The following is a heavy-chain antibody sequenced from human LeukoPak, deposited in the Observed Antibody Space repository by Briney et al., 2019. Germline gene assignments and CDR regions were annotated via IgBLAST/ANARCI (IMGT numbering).Heavy chain of an antibody. D-gene: IGHD2-2*02. V-gene: IGHV3-20*04. J-gene: IGHJ4*02. CDR3: AREGIFCSSTSCYTVSLYYFDY. CDR1: GFTFDDYG. Sequence: GFLRLSCAASGFTFDDYGMSWVRQAPGKGLEWVSGINWNGGSTGYADSVKGRFTISRDNAKNSLYLQMNSLRAEDTALYYCAREGIFCSSTSCYTVSLYYFDYWGQGTLVTVSS. CDR2: INWNGGST.